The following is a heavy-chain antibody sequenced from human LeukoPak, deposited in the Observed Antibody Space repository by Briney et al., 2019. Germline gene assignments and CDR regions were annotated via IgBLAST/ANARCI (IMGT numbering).Heavy chain of an antibody. CDR1: GGSMRSDSSF. CDR3: ARELGSDYGGYSP. Sequence: SQTLSLTCSVSGGSMRSDSSFWSWIRQPAGKGLEWIGRIYATGNTNYNPSLERRVTISVDTSKNQFSLELTSVTAADTAVYYYARELGSDYGGYSPWGQGTLVTVSS. CDR2: IYATGNT. D-gene: IGHD4-23*01. V-gene: IGHV4-61*02. J-gene: IGHJ5*02.